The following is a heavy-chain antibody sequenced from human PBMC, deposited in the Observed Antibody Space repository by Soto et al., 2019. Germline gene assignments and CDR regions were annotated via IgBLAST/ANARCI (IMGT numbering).Heavy chain of an antibody. CDR2: INHSGST. J-gene: IGHJ4*02. V-gene: IGHV4-34*01. CDR1: GGSFSGYY. CDR3: ARGHCSGGSCYPHFDY. D-gene: IGHD2-15*01. Sequence: SETPSLTCAVYGGSFSGYYWSWIRQPPGKGLEWIGEINHSGSTNYNPSLKSRVTISVDTSKNQFSLKLSSVTAADTAVYYCARGHCSGGSCYPHFDYWGQGTLVTVSS.